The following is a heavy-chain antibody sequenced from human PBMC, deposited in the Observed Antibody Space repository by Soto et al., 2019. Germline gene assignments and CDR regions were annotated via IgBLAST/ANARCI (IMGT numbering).Heavy chain of an antibody. V-gene: IGHV1-2*04. Sequence: ASVKVSCKASGYTFTVYYMHWVRQAPGQGLEWMGWINPNSGGTNYAQKFQGWVTMTRDTSISTAYMELSRLRSDDTAVYYCARGNLQLRPGAFDIWGQGTMVTVSS. D-gene: IGHD5-12*01. J-gene: IGHJ3*02. CDR3: ARGNLQLRPGAFDI. CDR2: INPNSGGT. CDR1: GYTFTVYY.